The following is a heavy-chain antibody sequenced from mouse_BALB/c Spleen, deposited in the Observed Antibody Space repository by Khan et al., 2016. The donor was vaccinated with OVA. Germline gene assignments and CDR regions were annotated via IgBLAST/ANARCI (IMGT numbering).Heavy chain of an antibody. Sequence: VQLKQSGTVLARPGASVKMSCKASGYTFTSYWMHWVKQRPGQGLEWIGYIYPGNTDTNYNQKFKGKATLTAVTSTSTAYMELSSLTNEDSAVYYCTRRSWDVAWFAYWGQGTLVTVSA. J-gene: IGHJ3*01. CDR1: GYTFTSYW. V-gene: IGHV1-5*01. CDR2: IYPGNTDT. CDR3: TRRSWDVAWFAY. D-gene: IGHD4-1*01.